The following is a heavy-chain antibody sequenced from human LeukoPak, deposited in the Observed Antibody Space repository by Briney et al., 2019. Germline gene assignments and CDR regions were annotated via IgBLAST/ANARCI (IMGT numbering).Heavy chain of an antibody. CDR2: INPKSGGT. J-gene: IGHJ4*02. D-gene: IGHD6-19*01. Sequence: GASVKISCKASGYTFTGYCMHWVRQAPGQGLEWMGWINPKSGGTNYAQKFQDRVTMTRDTSISTTYMELSRLRSDDTAVYYCARSSIAVAGNFDYWGQGTLVTVSS. CDR3: ARSSIAVAGNFDY. CDR1: GYTFTGYC. V-gene: IGHV1-2*02.